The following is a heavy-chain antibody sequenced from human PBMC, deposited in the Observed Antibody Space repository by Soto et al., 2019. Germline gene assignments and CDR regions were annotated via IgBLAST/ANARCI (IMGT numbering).Heavy chain of an antibody. CDR1: GFTFTSYA. CDR2: ISASGGNT. Sequence: PGGSLRLSCAASGFTFTSYALSWVRQPPGKGLQWLSSISASGGNTHYADSVKGRFTISRDNPKNTLYLQINSLRADDTAVYYCAKALSGYSYPQFDYWGQGTLVTVSS. D-gene: IGHD5-18*01. CDR3: AKALSGYSYPQFDY. V-gene: IGHV3-23*01. J-gene: IGHJ4*02.